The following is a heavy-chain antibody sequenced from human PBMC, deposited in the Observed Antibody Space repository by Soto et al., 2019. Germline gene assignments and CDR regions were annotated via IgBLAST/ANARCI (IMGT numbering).Heavy chain of an antibody. CDR1: GFSFSNAW. J-gene: IGHJ4*02. CDR3: ARGLQPILRGAYFDN. D-gene: IGHD5-18*01. V-gene: IGHV3-15*07. Sequence: EVQLVESGGGLVKPGGSLRVSGTASGFSFSNAWMNWVRQAPGKGMEWVGRIKANAAGGTTDSAAPVKGRFTISRDDSKNTLYLQMNSLQGDDTAVYYCARGLQPILRGAYFDNWGQGALVTVSS. CDR2: IKANAAGGTT.